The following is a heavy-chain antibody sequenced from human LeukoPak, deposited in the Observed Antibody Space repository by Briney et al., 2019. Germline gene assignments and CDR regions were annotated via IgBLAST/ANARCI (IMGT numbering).Heavy chain of an antibody. CDR3: AKDGWSFPEYFQH. J-gene: IGHJ1*01. D-gene: IGHD2-15*01. CDR1: GFTFSSYS. Sequence: PGRSLRLSCAASGFTFSSYSMNWVRQAPGKGLEWVSAISGSGGSTYYADSVKGRFTISRDNSKNTLYLQMNSLRAEDTAVYYCAKDGWSFPEYFQHWGQGTLVTVSS. CDR2: ISGSGGST. V-gene: IGHV3-23*01.